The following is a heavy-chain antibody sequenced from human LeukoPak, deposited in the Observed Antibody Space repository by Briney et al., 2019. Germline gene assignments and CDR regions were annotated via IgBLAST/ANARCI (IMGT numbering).Heavy chain of an antibody. V-gene: IGHV1-8*01. CDR1: GYTFSNYD. Sequence: ASVKVSCKASGYTFSNYDINWVRQATGQGLEWMGWMNSNTGNTGYAQKFQGRVSMTRNTSTSTAYMELSSLRSEDTAVYYCARWGDNFGSGSYTLYYYYMDVWGKGTTVTVSS. CDR3: ARWGDNFGSGSYTLYYYYMDV. J-gene: IGHJ6*03. CDR2: MNSNTGNT. D-gene: IGHD3-10*01.